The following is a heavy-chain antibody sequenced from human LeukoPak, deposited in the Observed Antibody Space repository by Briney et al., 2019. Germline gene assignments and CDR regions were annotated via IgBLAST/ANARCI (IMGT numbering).Heavy chain of an antibody. J-gene: IGHJ4*02. Sequence: SETLSLTCTVSGGSISSYYWSWIRQPAGKGLEWIGRIYTSGSTNYNPSLKSRVTMSVGTSKNQFYLKLGSVAAADTAVYYCARESIAVAGRELWGQGTLVTVSS. D-gene: IGHD6-19*01. V-gene: IGHV4-4*07. CDR2: IYTSGST. CDR1: GGSISSYY. CDR3: ARESIAVAGREL.